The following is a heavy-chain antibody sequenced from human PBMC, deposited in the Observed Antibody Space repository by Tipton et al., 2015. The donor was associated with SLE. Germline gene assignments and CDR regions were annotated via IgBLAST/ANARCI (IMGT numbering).Heavy chain of an antibody. V-gene: IGHV4-39*01. D-gene: IGHD3-10*01. CDR3: ARHVLSGVTMVRGVIPSWYMDV. CDR2: ITNNGNT. CDR1: GGSISGSNYY. Sequence: TLSLTCTVSGGSISGSNYYWDWIRQPPGKGPEWIGRITNNGNTYYIPSLQSRVTMSVDTSKNHFSLKLSSVTAADTAVYYCARHVLSGVTMVRGVIPSWYMDVWGKGTTVTVSS. J-gene: IGHJ6*03.